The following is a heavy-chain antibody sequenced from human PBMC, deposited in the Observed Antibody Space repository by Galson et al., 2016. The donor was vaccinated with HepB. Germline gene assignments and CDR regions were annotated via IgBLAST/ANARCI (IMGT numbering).Heavy chain of an antibody. CDR2: IYPGDSGT. Sequence: QSGAEVTKPGESLKISCKGSGSSFTTYWIGWVRQMPGKGLEWMGIIYPGDSGTRYSPSFQGQVTFSADRSISTAYLQWGSLKASDTAMYYCARQHSGSLDAFDIWGQGTVVTVSS. J-gene: IGHJ3*02. CDR1: GSSFTTYW. CDR3: ARQHSGSLDAFDI. D-gene: IGHD6-6*01. V-gene: IGHV5-51*01.